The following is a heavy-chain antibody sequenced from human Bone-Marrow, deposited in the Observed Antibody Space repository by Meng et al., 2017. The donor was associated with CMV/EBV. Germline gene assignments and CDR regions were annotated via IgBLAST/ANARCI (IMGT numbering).Heavy chain of an antibody. Sequence: SETLSLTCTVSGGSISSSSYYWGWIRQPPGKGLEWIGSIYYSGSTYYNPSLKSRVTISVDTSKNQFSLKLSSVTAADTAVYYCARGWNYDPGWFDPWGQGNLVNVAS. CDR3: ARGWNYDPGWFDP. CDR1: GGSISSSSYY. V-gene: IGHV4-39*07. D-gene: IGHD1-7*01. J-gene: IGHJ5*02. CDR2: IYYSGST.